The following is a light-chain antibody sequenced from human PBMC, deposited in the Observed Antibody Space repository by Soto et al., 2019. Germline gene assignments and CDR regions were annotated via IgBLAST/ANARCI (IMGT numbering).Light chain of an antibody. CDR1: QVISTS. J-gene: IGKJ5*01. Sequence: VESVTITCRASQVISTSLAWYQVKPGKAPKLLIYAASTLESGVPSRFSATVSGTEFSLTITSLQHEYFATYYCQHLFDSPVTCGQGTRLEIK. CDR3: QHLFDSPVT. V-gene: IGKV1-9*01. CDR2: AAS.